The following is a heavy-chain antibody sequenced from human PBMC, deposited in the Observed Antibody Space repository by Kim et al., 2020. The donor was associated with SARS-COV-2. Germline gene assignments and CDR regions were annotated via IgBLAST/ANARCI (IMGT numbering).Heavy chain of an antibody. D-gene: IGHD3-10*01. Sequence: SETLSLTCTVSGGSISSSSYYWGWIRQPPGKGLEWIGSIYYSGSTYYNPSLKSRVTISVDTSKNQFSLKLSSVTAADTAVYYCARHWRDDRITMVRGVMRGVEYWGQGTLVTVSS. CDR1: GGSISSSSYY. V-gene: IGHV4-39*01. CDR2: IYYSGST. J-gene: IGHJ4*02. CDR3: ARHWRDDRITMVRGVMRGVEY.